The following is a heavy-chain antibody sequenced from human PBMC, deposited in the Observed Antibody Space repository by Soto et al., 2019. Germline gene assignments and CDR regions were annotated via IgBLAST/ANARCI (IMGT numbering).Heavy chain of an antibody. CDR3: AKDHPVIEVVKVFEY. Sequence: PGGSLRLSCAASGFSFSSYAMSWVRQAPVKGLDWVSAISGSGTKTHYADSVKGRFTISRDNSKNTLYLQMNSLRAEDTAVYYCAKDHPVIEVVKVFEYWGRGALVTVSS. D-gene: IGHD3-22*01. CDR1: GFSFSSYA. CDR2: ISGSGTKT. J-gene: IGHJ4*02. V-gene: IGHV3-23*01.